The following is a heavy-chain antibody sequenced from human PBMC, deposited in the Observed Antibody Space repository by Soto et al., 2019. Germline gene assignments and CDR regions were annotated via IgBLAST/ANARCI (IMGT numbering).Heavy chain of an antibody. CDR3: PKDREPVAVAAEFDY. CDR1: GFTFSSYG. D-gene: IGHD6-19*01. J-gene: IGHJ4*02. Sequence: QVPLVESGGGVVQPGRSLRLSCAASGFTFSSYGMHWVRQAPGKGLEWVAVISYDGSNKYYADSVKGRFTISRDNSKNTLYLQMNRLRAKDTDVYYCPKDREPVAVAAEFDYWGQGTLVTVSS. V-gene: IGHV3-30*18. CDR2: ISYDGSNK.